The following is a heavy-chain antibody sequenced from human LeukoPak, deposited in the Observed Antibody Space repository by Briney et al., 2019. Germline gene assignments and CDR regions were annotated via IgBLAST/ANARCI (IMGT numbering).Heavy chain of an antibody. D-gene: IGHD6-19*01. J-gene: IGHJ6*03. CDR1: GFTFSNYF. Sequence: GGSLRLSCAASGFTFSNYFMNWVRQAPGKGLEWVSSISSSRTHIYYADSVKGRSTVSRDNAKNSLYLQMNSLRAEDTAVYYCVLGLTVSGTGYYYYYMDVWGKGTTVTVSS. CDR3: VLGLTVSGTGYYYYYMDV. V-gene: IGHV3-21*06. CDR2: ISSSRTHI.